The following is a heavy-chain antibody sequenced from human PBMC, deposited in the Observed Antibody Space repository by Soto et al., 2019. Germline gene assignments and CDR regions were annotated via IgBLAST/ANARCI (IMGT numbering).Heavy chain of an antibody. CDR1: GGTFSSHS. CDR3: ATGSFTSTGGRIGYHYNAMDV. V-gene: IGHV1-69*13. CDR2: IIPIFGPA. D-gene: IGHD1-1*01. Sequence: SVKVSCKSSGGTFSSHSINWVRQAPGQGLEWMGGIIPIFGPANFAKKFQGRVTITADESTTTAYMELSSLTSEDTAVYYCATGSFTSTGGRIGYHYNAMDVWGRGTTVTVSS. J-gene: IGHJ6*02.